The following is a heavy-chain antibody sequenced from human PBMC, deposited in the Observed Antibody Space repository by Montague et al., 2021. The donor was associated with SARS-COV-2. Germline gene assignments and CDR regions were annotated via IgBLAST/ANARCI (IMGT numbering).Heavy chain of an antibody. Sequence: TLSLTCTVSGGSISSGGYYWSWIRQHPGKGLEWIGYIYYSGSTYYNPSLRSRVTISVDTSKNQFSLKLSSVTAADTAVYYCARARITMIVVVNAFDIWGQGTMVTVSS. CDR1: GGSISSGGYY. D-gene: IGHD3-22*01. CDR2: IYYSGST. CDR3: ARARITMIVVVNAFDI. J-gene: IGHJ3*02. V-gene: IGHV4-31*03.